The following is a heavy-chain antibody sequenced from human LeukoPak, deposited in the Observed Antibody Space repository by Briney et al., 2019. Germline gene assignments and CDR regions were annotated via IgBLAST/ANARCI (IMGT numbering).Heavy chain of an antibody. J-gene: IGHJ4*02. Sequence: PGGSLRLSCAASGFTFSSYAMSWVRQAPGKGLEWVSAISGSGGSTYYADSVKGRFTISRDNSKNTLYLQMNSLRAEDTAVYYCAKVGAFRGYSYGFDYWGQGTLVTVSS. V-gene: IGHV3-23*01. D-gene: IGHD5-18*01. CDR3: AKVGAFRGYSYGFDY. CDR2: ISGSGGST. CDR1: GFTFSSYA.